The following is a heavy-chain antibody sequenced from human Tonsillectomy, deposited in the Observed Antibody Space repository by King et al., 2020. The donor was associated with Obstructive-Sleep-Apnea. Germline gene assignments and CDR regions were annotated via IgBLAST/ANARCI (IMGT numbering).Heavy chain of an antibody. J-gene: IGHJ5*02. CDR3: ALWTIFGEMPSDT. CDR2: IYPGDPDSNT. Sequence: QLVQSGAELKNPGASLTISCKASGYNFATYWVGWVRQMPGKGLEWMGIIYPGDPDSNTRYNPSFQGQVTISADKSTSTAYLRWSSLKASDTAMYHCALWTIFGEMPSDTWGQGTRLTVSS. CDR1: GYNFATYW. V-gene: IGHV5-51*01. D-gene: IGHD3-3*01.